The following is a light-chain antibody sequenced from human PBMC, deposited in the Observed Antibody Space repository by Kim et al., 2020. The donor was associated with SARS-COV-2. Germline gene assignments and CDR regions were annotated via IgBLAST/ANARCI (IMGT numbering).Light chain of an antibody. Sequence: DIQMTQSPSSLSASVGDRVTIACRASQRISTYLNWYQQKPGQAPNLLIYAASTLQRGVPPRFSGSGSGTDFTLTISSLQPEDFATYYCQQSYTLPRTFGQGTKVEIK. CDR3: QQSYTLPRT. J-gene: IGKJ1*01. CDR2: AAS. CDR1: QRISTY. V-gene: IGKV1-39*01.